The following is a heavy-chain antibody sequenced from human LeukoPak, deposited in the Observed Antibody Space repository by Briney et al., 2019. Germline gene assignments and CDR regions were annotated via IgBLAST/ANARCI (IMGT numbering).Heavy chain of an antibody. Sequence: GGSLRLSCAASGFTFSSYWMHWVRQAPEKGRVWVSRISSDGNSIIYADAVKGRFTLSRDNAKNTLYLQMNSLRAQDPAVYYCAREGYSSGWYYFAYWGQGPLVTVSS. D-gene: IGHD6-19*01. CDR3: AREGYSSGWYYFAY. CDR2: ISSDGNSI. V-gene: IGHV3-74*01. CDR1: GFTFSSYW. J-gene: IGHJ4*02.